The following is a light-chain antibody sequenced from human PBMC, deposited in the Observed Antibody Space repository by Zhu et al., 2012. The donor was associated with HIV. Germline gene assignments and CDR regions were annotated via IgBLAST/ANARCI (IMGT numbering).Light chain of an antibody. CDR2: GAS. Sequence: EIVMTQSPATLSVSPGERVTLSCRASQRVSSNLAWYQQKPGQAPRLLIYGASTRATGIPVRFSGSGSGTGFTSHHQQHAVRDFAVYYCQQYNNWPTFTFGPGTKVDIK. CDR1: QRVSSN. V-gene: IGKV3-15*01. J-gene: IGKJ3*01. CDR3: QQYNNWPTFT.